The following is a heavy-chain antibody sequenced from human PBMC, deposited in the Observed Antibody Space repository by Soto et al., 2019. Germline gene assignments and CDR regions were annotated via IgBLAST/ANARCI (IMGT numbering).Heavy chain of an antibody. CDR1: GGTFSSYA. Sequence: QVQLVRSGAEVKKPGSSVKVSCKASGGTFSSYAISWVRQAPGQGLEWMGGIIPIFGTANYAQKFQGRVTITADESTSTAYMELSSLRSEDTAVYYCARAHSAVVVVAAIHYYYGMDVWGQGTTVTVSS. CDR3: ARAHSAVVVVAAIHYYYGMDV. CDR2: IIPIFGTA. V-gene: IGHV1-69*01. D-gene: IGHD2-15*01. J-gene: IGHJ6*02.